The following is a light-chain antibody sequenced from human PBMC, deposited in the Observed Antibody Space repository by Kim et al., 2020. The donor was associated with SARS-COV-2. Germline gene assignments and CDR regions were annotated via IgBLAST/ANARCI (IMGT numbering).Light chain of an antibody. V-gene: IGKV1-27*01. CDR1: RGISNH. CDR2: AAS. Sequence: ASVGDGVTSTCRASRGISNHLAGYPQKPGEVPKLLIYAASALQSGVPSRFRGTGSGTDFTLTISSLQPEDVATYYCQKCDSAPWTFGQGTKVEIK. J-gene: IGKJ1*01. CDR3: QKCDSAPWT.